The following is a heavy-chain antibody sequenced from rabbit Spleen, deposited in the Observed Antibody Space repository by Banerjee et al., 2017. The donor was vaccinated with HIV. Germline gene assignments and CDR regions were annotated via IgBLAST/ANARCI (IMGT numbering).Heavy chain of an antibody. CDR3: ARDTATSFSSYGMDL. J-gene: IGHJ6*01. V-gene: IGHV1S40*01. D-gene: IGHD7-1*01. CDR1: GFSFNSGYD. CDR2: AYAGSSGST. Sequence: QSLEESGGGLVKPGASLTLTCKASGFSFNSGYDMCWVHQAPGKGLEWVACAYAGSSGSTYSATWAKGRFTISKTSSTTVTLQMTSLTVADTATYFCARDTATSFSSYGMDLWGPGTLVTVS.